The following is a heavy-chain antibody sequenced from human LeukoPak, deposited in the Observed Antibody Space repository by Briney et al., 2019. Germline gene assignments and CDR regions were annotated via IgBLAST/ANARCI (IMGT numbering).Heavy chain of an antibody. D-gene: IGHD6-13*01. Sequence: ASVKVSCKASGYTFTGYYMHWVRQAPGQGLEWMGWINPNSGGTNYAQKFQGRVTMTRDTSISTAYMELSRLRSDDTAVYYCASGGAAAGPYDAFDIWGQGTMVTVSS. J-gene: IGHJ3*02. CDR2: INPNSGGT. CDR1: GYTFTGYY. CDR3: ASGGAAAGPYDAFDI. V-gene: IGHV1-2*02.